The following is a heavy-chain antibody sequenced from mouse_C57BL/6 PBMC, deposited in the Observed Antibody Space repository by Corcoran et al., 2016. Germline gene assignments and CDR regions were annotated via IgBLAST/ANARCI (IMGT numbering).Heavy chain of an antibody. V-gene: IGHV1-19*01. D-gene: IGHD1-1*01. CDR1: GYTFTDYY. J-gene: IGHJ3*01. CDR2: INPYNGGT. Sequence: EVQLQQSGPVLVKPGASVKMSCKASGYTFTDYYMNWVKQSHGKSLEWIGVINPYNGGTSYNQKFKGKATLTVDKSSSTAYMELNSLTSEDSAVYYCAHYYGSSYGFAYWGQGTLVTVSA. CDR3: AHYYGSSYGFAY.